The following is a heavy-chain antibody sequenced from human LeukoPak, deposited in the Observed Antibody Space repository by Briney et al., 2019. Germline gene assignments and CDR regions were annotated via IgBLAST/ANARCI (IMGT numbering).Heavy chain of an antibody. J-gene: IGHJ3*02. CDR1: GRSISSYY. CDR2: IYTSGST. D-gene: IGHD1-26*01. V-gene: IGHV4-4*07. CDR3: ARDVSYRLCTFDI. Sequence: PSETLSLTCTVSGRSISSYYWRWIRQPAGKGLEWIGRIYTSGSTNYNPSLKSRVTMSVDTSKNQFSLKLSSVTAADTAVYYCARDVSYRLCTFDIWGQGTMVTVSS.